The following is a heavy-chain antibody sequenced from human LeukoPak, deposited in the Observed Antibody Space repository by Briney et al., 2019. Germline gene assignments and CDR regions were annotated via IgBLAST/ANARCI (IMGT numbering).Heavy chain of an antibody. CDR3: ARGRDGSQSPIDY. V-gene: IGHV3-21*01. D-gene: IGHD5-24*01. Sequence: GGSLRLSCAASGFTFSNYNMNWVRQAPGKGLEWVSSISSSSSYIYYADSLRGRFTISRDNAENSLYLQMISLRAEDTAVYYCARGRDGSQSPIDYWGQGTLVTVSS. CDR1: GFTFSNYN. CDR2: ISSSSSYI. J-gene: IGHJ4*02.